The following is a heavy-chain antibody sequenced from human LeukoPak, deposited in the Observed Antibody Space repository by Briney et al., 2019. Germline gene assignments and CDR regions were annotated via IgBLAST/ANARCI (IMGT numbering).Heavy chain of an antibody. CDR1: GYSTSSGYY. CDR2: IYHSGST. J-gene: IGHJ4*02. Sequence: SETLSLTCTVSGYSTSSGYYWGWIRQPPGKGLEWIGSIYHSGSTYYNPSLKSRVTISVDTSKNQFSLKLSSVTAADTAVYYCIKGIAAAGHFDYWGQGTLVTVSS. D-gene: IGHD6-13*01. CDR3: IKGIAAAGHFDY. V-gene: IGHV4-38-2*02.